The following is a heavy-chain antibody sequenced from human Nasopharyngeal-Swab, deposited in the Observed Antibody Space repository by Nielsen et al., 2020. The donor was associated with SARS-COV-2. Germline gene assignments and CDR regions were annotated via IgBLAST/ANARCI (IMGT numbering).Heavy chain of an antibody. CDR1: GFTCSSYA. J-gene: IGHJ6*03. V-gene: IGHV3-23*01. CDR2: ISGSGGST. CDR3: AKYYGDYPYYYYYMDV. Sequence: GGSLRLSCAASGFTCSSYAMSWVRQAPGKGLEWVSAISGSGGSTYYADSVKGRSTISRDNSKNTLYLQMNSLRAEDTAVYYCAKYYGDYPYYYYYMDVWGKGTTVTVSS. D-gene: IGHD4-17*01.